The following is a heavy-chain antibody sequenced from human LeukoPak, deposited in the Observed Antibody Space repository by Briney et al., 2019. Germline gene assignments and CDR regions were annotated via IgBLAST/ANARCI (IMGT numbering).Heavy chain of an antibody. CDR3: ARVRTPYSSSWSNWFDP. CDR1: GFTFSSYW. D-gene: IGHD6-13*01. Sequence: GGSLRLSCAASGFTFSSYWMHWVRQAPGKGLVWVSRINTDGSRTSYADSVKGRFTISRDNAKNTLYLQMNSLRAEDTAVYYCARVRTPYSSSWSNWFDPWGQGTLVTVSS. CDR2: INTDGSRT. V-gene: IGHV3-74*01. J-gene: IGHJ5*02.